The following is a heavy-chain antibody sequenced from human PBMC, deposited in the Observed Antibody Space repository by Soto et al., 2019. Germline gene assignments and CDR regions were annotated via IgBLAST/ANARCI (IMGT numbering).Heavy chain of an antibody. Sequence: PSETLSLTCTVSGGSISSGDYYWSWIRQPPGKGLEWIGYNYYSGSAYYNPSLKSRVTISVDTSKNQFSLKLSSVTAADTAVYYCARPTILDYYYGMDVWGQGTTVTVSS. CDR1: GGSISSGDYY. CDR3: ARPTILDYYYGMDV. J-gene: IGHJ6*02. D-gene: IGHD3-3*01. V-gene: IGHV4-30-4*01. CDR2: NYYSGSA.